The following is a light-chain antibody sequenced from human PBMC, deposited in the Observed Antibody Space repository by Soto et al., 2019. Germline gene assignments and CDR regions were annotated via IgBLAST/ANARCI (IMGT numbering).Light chain of an antibody. J-gene: IGKJ5*01. V-gene: IGKV1-5*03. CDR1: QNINNW. CDR3: QQYYSYPIT. CDR2: KAS. Sequence: DIQMTQSPSTLSASIGDRVTITCRASQNINNWLAWYQQKPGKAPKLLIYKASSLESGVPSRFSGSGSGTDFTLTISCLQSEDFATYYCQQYYSYPITFGQGTRLEIK.